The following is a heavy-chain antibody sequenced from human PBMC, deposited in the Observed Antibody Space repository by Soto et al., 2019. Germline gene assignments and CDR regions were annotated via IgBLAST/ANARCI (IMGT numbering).Heavy chain of an antibody. CDR2: TSYDGSNT. V-gene: IGHV3-30*19. Sequence: QVQLLESGGGVVQPGTSLRLSCVGSGFTFRSFVINWVRQAPGKGLEGVALTSYDGSNTYYEDSVKGRFTISRDNSRNTVYLEMDSLRLEDTAIYYCARWGTTGGLDVWGQGTLVSVSS. D-gene: IGHD3-16*01. J-gene: IGHJ4*02. CDR3: ARWGTTGGLDV. CDR1: GFTFRSFV.